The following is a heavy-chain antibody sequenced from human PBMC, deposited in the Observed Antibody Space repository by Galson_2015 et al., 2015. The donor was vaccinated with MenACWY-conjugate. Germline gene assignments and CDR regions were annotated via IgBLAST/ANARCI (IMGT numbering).Heavy chain of an antibody. Sequence: SLRLSCAASGFTFYTYTMSWVRQSPGKGLEWVAGIYGSGHRDTFYADSVKGRFTISRDESNNLVYLQMTSLRVEDIAVYYCAKDRHPDGVWNFDYWGQGILVTVSS. D-gene: IGHD4-17*01. J-gene: IGHJ4*02. V-gene: IGHV3-23*01. CDR2: IYGSGHRDT. CDR3: AKDRHPDGVWNFDY. CDR1: GFTFYTYT.